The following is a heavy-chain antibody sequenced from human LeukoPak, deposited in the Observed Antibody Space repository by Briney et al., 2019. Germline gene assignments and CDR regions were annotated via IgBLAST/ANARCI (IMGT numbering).Heavy chain of an antibody. J-gene: IGHJ4*02. CDR1: GFTFSTFV. Sequence: PGRSLRLSCAASGFTFSTFVMSWVRQAPGKGLEWVSGISGSGGSTYYADSVKGRFTISRDNSKKTLNLQMSSLGAEDTAVYYCAKRGSGGPFDYWGQGTLVTVSS. CDR3: AKRGSGGPFDY. CDR2: ISGSGGST. V-gene: IGHV3-23*01. D-gene: IGHD2-15*01.